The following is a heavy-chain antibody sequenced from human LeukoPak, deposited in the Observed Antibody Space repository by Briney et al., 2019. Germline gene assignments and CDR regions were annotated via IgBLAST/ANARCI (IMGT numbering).Heavy chain of an antibody. D-gene: IGHD5-18*01. Sequence: PGGSLRLSCAASGFTVSSNYMSWVRQAPGKGLEWVSGIYSSGSTYYADSLKGRITISRDNSKNTLYLQMNSLRAEGTAVYYCARGGYSYGFHYWGQGTLVTVS. J-gene: IGHJ4*02. CDR1: GFTVSSNY. V-gene: IGHV3-53*01. CDR3: ARGGYSYGFHY. CDR2: IYSSGST.